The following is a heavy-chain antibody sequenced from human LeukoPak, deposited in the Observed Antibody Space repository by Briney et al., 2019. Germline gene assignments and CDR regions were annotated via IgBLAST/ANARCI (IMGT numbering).Heavy chain of an antibody. CDR2: INGSGGST. CDR3: ARDLGYYYDSSGYPDY. CDR1: GFTFSSYA. D-gene: IGHD3-22*01. V-gene: IGHV3-23*01. J-gene: IGHJ4*02. Sequence: PGGSLRLSCAASGFTFSSYAMSWVRQAPGKGLEWVSAINGSGGSTYYADSVKGRFTISRDNSKNTLYLQMNSLRAEDTAVYYCARDLGYYYDSSGYPDYWGQGTLVTVSS.